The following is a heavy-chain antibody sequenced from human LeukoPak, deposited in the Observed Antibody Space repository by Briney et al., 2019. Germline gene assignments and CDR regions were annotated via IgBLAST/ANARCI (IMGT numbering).Heavy chain of an antibody. CDR2: INPSGGST. J-gene: IGHJ4*02. Sequence: ASVKVSCKASGYTFTSYYMHWVRHAPGQGLEWMGIINPSGGSTSYAQKSQGRVTMTRDTSTSTVYMELSSLRSEDTAVYYCAREYSSGWYFDYWGQGTLVTVSS. D-gene: IGHD6-19*01. CDR3: AREYSSGWYFDY. CDR1: GYTFTSYY. V-gene: IGHV1-46*01.